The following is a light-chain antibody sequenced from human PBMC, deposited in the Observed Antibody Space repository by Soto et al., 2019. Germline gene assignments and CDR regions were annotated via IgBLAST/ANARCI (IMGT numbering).Light chain of an antibody. Sequence: EIVLTQSPGTLSLSPGGRASLSCRASQSVSPYFAWYQQKPGQPPRLLIYGASTSAIGIPDRFSGSGSGSDLTLNISRLEPEDAAVYYCQQYVSSPLTFSPRTKVDI. CDR2: GAS. V-gene: IGKV3-20*01. J-gene: IGKJ3*01. CDR3: QQYVSSPLT. CDR1: QSVSPY.